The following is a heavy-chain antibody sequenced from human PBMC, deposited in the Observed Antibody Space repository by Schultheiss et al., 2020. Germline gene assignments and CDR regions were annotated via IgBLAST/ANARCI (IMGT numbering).Heavy chain of an antibody. Sequence: GGSLRLSCAASGFTFSSYAMSWVRQAPGKGLEWVSAISGSGGSTYYADSVKGRFTISRDNSKNTLYLQMNSLRAEDTAVYYCAKEGEYDFWSGYYVYYYYYGMDVWGQGTTVTVSS. D-gene: IGHD3-3*01. CDR2: ISGSGGST. CDR3: AKEGEYDFWSGYYVYYYYYGMDV. V-gene: IGHV3-23*01. J-gene: IGHJ6*02. CDR1: GFTFSSYA.